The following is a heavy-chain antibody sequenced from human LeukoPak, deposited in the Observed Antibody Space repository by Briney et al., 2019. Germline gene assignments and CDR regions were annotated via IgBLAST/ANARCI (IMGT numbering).Heavy chain of an antibody. J-gene: IGHJ4*02. CDR1: TASFNTYY. CDR2: VRHDGAT. D-gene: IGHD2-8*01. Sequence: SVTLSPTCAVYTASFNTYYCTWISPCPDNGLEWIVDVRHDGATNVKPSLRSRVSMSVDASKHQFSLKLTSVTAADTAVYFCARGPVALPNDRLSLFFDFWGQGNLVTVSS. CDR3: ARGPVALPNDRLSLFFDF. V-gene: IGHV4-34*01.